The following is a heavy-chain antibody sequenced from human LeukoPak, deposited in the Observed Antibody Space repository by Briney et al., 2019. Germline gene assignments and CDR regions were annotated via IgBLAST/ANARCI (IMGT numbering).Heavy chain of an antibody. J-gene: IGHJ6*02. CDR3: AKSGDGSGSYYIPDYYYYGMDV. D-gene: IGHD3-10*01. Sequence: SETLSLTCTVSGGSISSYYWSWIRQPAGKGLEWIGRIYTSGSTNYNPSLKSRVTMSVDTSKNQFSLKLSSVTAADTAVYYCAKSGDGSGSYYIPDYYYYGMDVWGQGTTVTVSS. V-gene: IGHV4-4*07. CDR1: GGSISSYY. CDR2: IYTSGST.